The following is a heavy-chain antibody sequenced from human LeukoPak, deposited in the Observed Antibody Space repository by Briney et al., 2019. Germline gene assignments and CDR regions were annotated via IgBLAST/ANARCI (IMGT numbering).Heavy chain of an antibody. CDR3: AKSNAWDWFDP. V-gene: IGHV4-34*01. D-gene: IGHD4-11*01. CDR1: GGSISSYY. Sequence: PSETLSLTCTVSGGSISSYYWSWIRQPPGKGLEWIGEINHSGSTNYNPSLKSRVTISVDTSKNQFSLKLSSVTAADTAVYYCAKSNAWDWFDPWGQGTLVTVSS. CDR2: INHSGST. J-gene: IGHJ5*02.